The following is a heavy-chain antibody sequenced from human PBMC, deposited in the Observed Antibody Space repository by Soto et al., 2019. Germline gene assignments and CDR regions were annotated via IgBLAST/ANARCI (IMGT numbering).Heavy chain of an antibody. D-gene: IGHD3-16*01. V-gene: IGHV4-61*01. CDR3: ARLGARARSGPFDP. CDR1: GGSVSSGSYF. J-gene: IGHJ5*02. CDR2: IYFTGNT. Sequence: SETLSLTCTVSGGSVSSGSYFWSWMRQAPGKGLEWIGHIYFTGNTNYNPSLKRRVTMSVDTSKHQFSLNLSSVTAADTAVYYCARLGARARSGPFDPWGQGTLVTVSS.